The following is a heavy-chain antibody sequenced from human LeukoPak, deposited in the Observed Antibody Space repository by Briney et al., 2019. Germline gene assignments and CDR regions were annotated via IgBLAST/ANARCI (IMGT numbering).Heavy chain of an antibody. Sequence: PGGSLRLSCAASGFTFSSYWMSWVRQAPGKGLEWEANIKQDGSEKYYVDSVKGRFTISRDNAKNSLYLQMNSLRAEDTAVYYCARGRRDIVVVPAAILWFDPWGQGILVTVSS. V-gene: IGHV3-7*01. CDR1: GFTFSSYW. J-gene: IGHJ5*02. D-gene: IGHD2-2*02. CDR2: IKQDGSEK. CDR3: ARGRRDIVVVPAAILWFDP.